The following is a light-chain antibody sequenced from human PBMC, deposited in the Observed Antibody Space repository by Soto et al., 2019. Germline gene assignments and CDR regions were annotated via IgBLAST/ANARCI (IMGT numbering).Light chain of an antibody. CDR1: QSVSSNL. CDR2: GAS. J-gene: IGKJ1*01. Sequence: EIVLTQTQGTLSLSPGERATLSCRASQSVSSNLLAWYQEKPGQAPRLLIYGASSRATGIPDRFSASGSGTDFTLTISYVQPEDFALYCCHQRQSWPRTFGQVTKVDI. V-gene: IGKV3-20*01. CDR3: HQRQSWPRT.